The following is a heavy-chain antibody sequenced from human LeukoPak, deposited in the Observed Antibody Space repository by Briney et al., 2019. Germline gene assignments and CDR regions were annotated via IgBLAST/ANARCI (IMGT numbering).Heavy chain of an antibody. CDR3: ARPYDISASYYDY. CDR2: INPGGGTT. Sequence: ASVKVSCKASGYTFTTYYIHWVRQAPGQGLEWMGIINPGGGTTTYAQKFQGRVTMTRDTSTSTVYTELNSLRSEDTAVYYCARPYDISASYYDYWGQGTLVTVSP. J-gene: IGHJ4*02. D-gene: IGHD3-22*01. V-gene: IGHV1-46*01. CDR1: GYTFTTYY.